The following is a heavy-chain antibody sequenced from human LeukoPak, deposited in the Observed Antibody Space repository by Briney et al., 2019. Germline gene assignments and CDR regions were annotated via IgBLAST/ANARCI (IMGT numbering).Heavy chain of an antibody. CDR3: ARETVSGFDI. V-gene: IGHV3-11*01. Sequence: LSLTCSVSGYSISSGYYWGWIRQPPGKGLEWVSYIGSSGTIICYADSVKGRFTISRDNAKSSLYLQMNSLRAEDTAVYYCARETVSGFDIWGQGTMVTVSS. CDR2: IGSSGTII. D-gene: IGHD1-14*01. CDR1: GYSISSGYY. J-gene: IGHJ3*02.